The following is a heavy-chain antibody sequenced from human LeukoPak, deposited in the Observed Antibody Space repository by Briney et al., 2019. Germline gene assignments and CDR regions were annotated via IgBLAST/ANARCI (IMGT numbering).Heavy chain of an antibody. CDR1: GGSINTYY. V-gene: IGHV4-59*01. J-gene: IGHJ6*03. Sequence: PSETLSLTCTVSGGSINTYYWSWIRQPPGKGLEWIGNIYYSGTTNYNPSLKSRVTISVDTSKNQFSLKLSSVTAADTAVYYCARSAYHVYYYYYMDVWGKGSTVTISS. CDR2: IYYSGTT. CDR3: ARSAYHVYYYYYMDV.